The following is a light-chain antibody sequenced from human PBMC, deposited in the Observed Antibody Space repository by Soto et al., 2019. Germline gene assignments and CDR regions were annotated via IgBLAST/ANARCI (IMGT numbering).Light chain of an antibody. J-gene: IGLJ2*01. CDR1: SSDVGGYNY. CDR2: EVG. Sequence: QSVLTQPASVSGSPGQSITISCTGTSSDVGGYNYVSWYLQPPGKAPKLMIFEVGNRPSGVSHRFSGSKSANTASLTISGLQAEDEAGYYCSSFTSSGTVIFGGGTQLTVL. CDR3: SSFTSSGTVI. V-gene: IGLV2-14*01.